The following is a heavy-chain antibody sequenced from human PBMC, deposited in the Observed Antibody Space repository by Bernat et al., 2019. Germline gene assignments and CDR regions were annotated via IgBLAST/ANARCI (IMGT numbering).Heavy chain of an antibody. V-gene: IGHV3-21*01. J-gene: IGHJ4*02. CDR1: GFTFSNYS. Sequence: EVQLVESGGGLVKPGGSLRLSCAASGFTFSNYSMNWVRQAPGKGLEWVSSISSSGSYIYYADSLKGRFTISRDNAKNSLYLQMNSLMAEDTAVYYCARGWDYDFWSGYYLGYWGQGTLVTVSS. CDR2: ISSSGSYI. CDR3: ARGWDYDFWSGYYLGY. D-gene: IGHD3-3*01.